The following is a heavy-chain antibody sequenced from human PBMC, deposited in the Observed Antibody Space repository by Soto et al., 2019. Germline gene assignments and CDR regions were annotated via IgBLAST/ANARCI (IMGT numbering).Heavy chain of an antibody. CDR1: GGSISSSSYY. CDR3: ARHGWGYSSRCHVDY. V-gene: IGHV4-39*01. D-gene: IGHD6-13*01. J-gene: IGHJ4*02. CDR2: IYYSGST. Sequence: QLQLQESGPGLVKPSETLSLTCTVSGGSISSSSYYWGWIRQPPGKGLEWIGSIYYSGSTYYNPSLKSPVTLSVDTSKIQFSLKLSSVTAADTGVHYCARHGWGYSSRCHVDYWGQRTLVTVSS.